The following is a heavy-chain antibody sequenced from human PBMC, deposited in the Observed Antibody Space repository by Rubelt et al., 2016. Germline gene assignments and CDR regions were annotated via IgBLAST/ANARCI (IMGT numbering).Heavy chain of an antibody. CDR2: ISDSGGIT. D-gene: IGHD3-22*01. Sequence: GKGLEWVSTISDSGGITYYGDSVKGRFTISRDNSKNTLYLQMNSLRAEDTAVYFCAREGAYYDSSGYSIPHFDYWGQGTLVTVSS. J-gene: IGHJ4*02. V-gene: IGHV3-23*01. CDR3: AREGAYYDSSGYSIPHFDY.